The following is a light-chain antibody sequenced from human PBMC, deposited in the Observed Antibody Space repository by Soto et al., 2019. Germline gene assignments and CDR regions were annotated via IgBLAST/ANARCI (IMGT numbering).Light chain of an antibody. CDR2: GAS. J-gene: IGKJ1*01. Sequence: DIQMTQSPSTLSSSLGDRVTITCRASQGIGNALGWYQQKPGKPPKVLIYGASNLQSGVPSRFSATESGTDFTLTIRNLKNEDFATYYCQQRYSTTLTFGQGTKVDIK. V-gene: IGKV1-39*01. CDR1: QGIGNA. CDR3: QQRYSTTLT.